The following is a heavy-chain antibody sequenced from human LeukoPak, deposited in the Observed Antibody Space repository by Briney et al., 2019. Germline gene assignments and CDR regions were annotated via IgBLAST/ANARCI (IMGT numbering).Heavy chain of an antibody. D-gene: IGHD2-2*01. V-gene: IGHV3-23*01. J-gene: IGHJ4*02. CDR2: ISGSGGST. CDR1: GFTFSSYA. Sequence: GGSLRLSCAASGFTFSSYAMSWVRQAPGKGLEWVSAISGSGGSTYYADSVKGRFTISRKDATDSLHLQMSSLRTEDTAVYYCAKGAAYSTTGRPYYFDYWGQGILVTVSS. CDR3: AKGAAYSTTGRPYYFDY.